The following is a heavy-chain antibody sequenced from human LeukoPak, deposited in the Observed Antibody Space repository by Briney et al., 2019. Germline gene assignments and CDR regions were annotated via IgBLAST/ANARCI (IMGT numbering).Heavy chain of an antibody. CDR3: AKDLWVRGVTGDY. V-gene: IGHV3-30*18. CDR1: GFTFSSYG. Sequence: GGSLRLSCAASGFTFSSYGMHWVRQAPGKGLEWVAVISYDGSNKYYADSVKGRFTISRDNSKNTLYLQMNSLRAEDTAVYYCAKDLWVRGVTGDYWGQGTLVTVSS. J-gene: IGHJ4*02. CDR2: ISYDGSNK. D-gene: IGHD3-10*01.